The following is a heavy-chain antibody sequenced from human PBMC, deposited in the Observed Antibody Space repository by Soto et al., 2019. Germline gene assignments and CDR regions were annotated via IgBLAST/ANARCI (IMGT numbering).Heavy chain of an antibody. V-gene: IGHV1-2*04. J-gene: IGHJ6*03. CDR1: GDSFNDDY. CDR3: ARESGGATATLDYYYFYMDV. Sequence: QVQLVQSGAEVRKPGASVTVSCRSSGDSFNDDYIHGVRPAPGQGLEWMGWINPNSGVTKYAQKFQGWVSMTRDTSIRTVYMQLSRLRSDDTAVYYCARESGGATATLDYYYFYMDVWGTGTTVTVSS. D-gene: IGHD5-12*01. CDR2: INPNSGVT.